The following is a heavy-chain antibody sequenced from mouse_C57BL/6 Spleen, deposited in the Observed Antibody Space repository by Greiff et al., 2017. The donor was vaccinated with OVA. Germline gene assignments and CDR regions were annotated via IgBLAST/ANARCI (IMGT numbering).Heavy chain of an antibody. D-gene: IGHD4-1*01. CDR2: INPNNGGT. CDR3: ARAELTGTDWYFDV. V-gene: IGHV1-18*01. CDR1: GYTFTDYN. Sequence: EVQLQQSGPELVKPGASVKIPCKASGYTFTDYNMDWVKQSHGKSLEWIGDINPNNGGTIYNQKFKGKATLTVDKSSSTAYMELRSLTSEDTAVYYCARAELTGTDWYFDVWGTGTTVTVSS. J-gene: IGHJ1*03.